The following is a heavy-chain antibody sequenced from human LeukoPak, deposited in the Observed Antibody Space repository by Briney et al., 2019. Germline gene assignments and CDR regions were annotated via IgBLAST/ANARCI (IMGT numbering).Heavy chain of an antibody. V-gene: IGHV3-33*01. Sequence: GGSLRLSCAASGFTFSSYGMHWVRQAPGKGLEWVAVIWYDGSNKYYADSVKGRFTISRDNSKNTLYLQMNSLRAEDTAVYYCARDLWRTDSSSWADFDYWGQGTLVTVSS. CDR2: IWYDGSNK. D-gene: IGHD6-13*01. J-gene: IGHJ4*02. CDR3: ARDLWRTDSSSWADFDY. CDR1: GFTFSSYG.